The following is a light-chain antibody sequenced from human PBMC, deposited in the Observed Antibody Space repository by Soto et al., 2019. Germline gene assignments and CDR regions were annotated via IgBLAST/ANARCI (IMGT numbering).Light chain of an antibody. V-gene: IGKV3-20*01. CDR3: HQYDSSPLT. CDR2: GAS. Sequence: EIVLTQSPGTLSLSPGERATLSCRASQSVSSSYLAWYQQKPGQAPRLLIYGASSRATGIPDRFSGSGSGTDFTLTISRLEPEEFAVYYCHQYDSSPLTFGGGTTVEIK. CDR1: QSVSSSY. J-gene: IGKJ4*01.